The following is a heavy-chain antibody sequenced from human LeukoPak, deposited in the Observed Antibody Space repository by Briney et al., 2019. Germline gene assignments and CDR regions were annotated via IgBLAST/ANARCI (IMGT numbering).Heavy chain of an antibody. J-gene: IGHJ4*02. V-gene: IGHV3-33*05. CDR2: IQNDASTE. CDR3: ARAPGVRGA. CDR1: GFIFSHYG. D-gene: IGHD3-10*01. Sequence: GGSLRLSCAASGFIFSHYGMHWVRQAPGKGLEWVAVIQNDASTENFADSVKGRFTISRDNSKNTVFLQMNSLRVEDTAVYYCARAPGVRGAWGQGTLVTVSS.